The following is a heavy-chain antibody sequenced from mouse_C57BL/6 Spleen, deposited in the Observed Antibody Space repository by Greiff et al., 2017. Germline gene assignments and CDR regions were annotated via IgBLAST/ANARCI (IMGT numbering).Heavy chain of an antibody. D-gene: IGHD1-1*01. V-gene: IGHV14-2*01. J-gene: IGHJ2*01. CDR2: IDPEDGET. Sequence: EVQLQQSGAELVKPGASVKLSCTASGFNIKDYYMHWVKQRTEQGLEWIGRIDPEDGETKYAPKFPGKATITANTSSNTAYLQLSSLTSEDTAVYYCARWDYGSSYDDYGGQGTTLTVSS. CDR1: GFNIKDYY. CDR3: ARWDYGSSYDDY.